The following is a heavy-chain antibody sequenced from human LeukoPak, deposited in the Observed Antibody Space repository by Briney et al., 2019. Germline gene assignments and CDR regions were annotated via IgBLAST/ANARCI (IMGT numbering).Heavy chain of an antibody. CDR3: ARSLLQDILYYYYMDV. V-gene: IGHV1-2*02. CDR2: INPNSGGT. J-gene: IGHJ6*03. CDR1: GYTFTSYD. D-gene: IGHD2-15*01. Sequence: ASVKVSCKASGYTFTSYDINWVRQATGQGLKWMGWINPNSGGTNYAQKFQGRVTMTRDTSISTAYMELSRLRSDDTAVYYCARSLLQDILYYYYMDVWGKGTTVTVSS.